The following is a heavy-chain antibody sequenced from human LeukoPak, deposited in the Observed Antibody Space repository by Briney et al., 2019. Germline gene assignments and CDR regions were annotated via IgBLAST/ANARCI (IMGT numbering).Heavy chain of an antibody. J-gene: IGHJ5*02. Sequence: ASVKVSCKASGNTFASYYIHWVRQAPGQGLEWMGWINPNSGGTNYAQKFQGRVTMTRDTSISTAYMELSRLRSDDTAVYYCARNLIEYSSSGNWFDPWGQGTLVTVSS. CDR3: ARNLIEYSSSGNWFDP. D-gene: IGHD6-6*01. CDR2: INPNSGGT. CDR1: GNTFASYY. V-gene: IGHV1-2*02.